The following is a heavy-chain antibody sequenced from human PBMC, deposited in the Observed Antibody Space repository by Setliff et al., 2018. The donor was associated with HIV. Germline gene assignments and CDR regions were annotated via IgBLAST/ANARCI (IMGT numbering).Heavy chain of an antibody. CDR2: SNPNTGGT. J-gene: IGHJ6*03. CDR1: GYMFSIYY. D-gene: IGHD2-15*01. CDR3: ARDHAVCSGGTCRSDDPYYYYYMNV. V-gene: IGHV1-2*02. Sequence: ASVKVSCKASGYMFSIYYMHWVRQVPGQGLEWMGWSNPNTGGTKYAQKFQGRVTMTMDTSTTTAYMELSRLKSDDTAVYYCARDHAVCSGGTCRSDDPYYYYYMNVWGEGTTVTVSS.